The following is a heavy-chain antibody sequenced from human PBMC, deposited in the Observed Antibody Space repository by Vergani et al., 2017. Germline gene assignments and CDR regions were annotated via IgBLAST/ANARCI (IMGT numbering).Heavy chain of an antibody. V-gene: IGHV3-21*01. Sequence: EVQMVESGGGLVKPGGSLRLSCVASGFTFSHYSMNWVRQAPGKGLEWVSSISGNNDDVYYADSVKGRFTISRDNAKNSLYLDMSSLRAEDTAVYYCTRHWAVVAANKWFDPWGQGTLVTVSS. CDR3: TRHWAVVAANKWFDP. CDR1: GFTFSHYS. J-gene: IGHJ5*02. CDR2: ISGNNDDV. D-gene: IGHD2-15*01.